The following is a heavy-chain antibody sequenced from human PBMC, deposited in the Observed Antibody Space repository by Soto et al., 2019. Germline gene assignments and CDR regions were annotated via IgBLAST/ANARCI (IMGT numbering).Heavy chain of an antibody. D-gene: IGHD5-18*01. CDR2: ISSRSSYK. J-gene: IGHJ4*02. Sequence: GGSLRLSCEAPGSTFRDYSMSWIRQAPGKGLEWVPHISSRSSYKNYADSVKGRLTFSRDNAKNTLYLQMNRLRADDTAVYYCAIDHSLGVYSYGKFDCWGQGTLVTVSS. CDR3: AIDHSLGVYSYGKFDC. V-gene: IGHV3-11*06. CDR1: GSTFRDYS.